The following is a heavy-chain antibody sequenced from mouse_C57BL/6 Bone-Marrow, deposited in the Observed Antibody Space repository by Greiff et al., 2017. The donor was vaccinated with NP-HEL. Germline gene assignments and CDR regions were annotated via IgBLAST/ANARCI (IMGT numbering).Heavy chain of an antibody. CDR1: GFSLTSYG. V-gene: IGHV2-2*01. J-gene: IGHJ4*01. D-gene: IGHD2-1*01. Sequence: QVQLQQSGPGLVQPSQSLSITCTVSGFSLTSYGVHWVRQSPGKSLEWLGVIWSGGSTDYNAAFISRLSISKDNSKSQVFFKMNSLQADDTAIYYCARKGDDYGIYYYAMDYWGQGTSVTVSS. CDR3: ARKGDDYGIYYYAMDY. CDR2: IWSGGST.